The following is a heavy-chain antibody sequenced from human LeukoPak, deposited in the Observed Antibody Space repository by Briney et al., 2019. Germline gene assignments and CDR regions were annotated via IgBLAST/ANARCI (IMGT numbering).Heavy chain of an antibody. J-gene: IGHJ4*02. Sequence: PSETLSLTCTVSGGSISSSSYYWGWIRQRPGMGLEWIGSIYYSGSTYYNPSLKSRVTISVDTSKNQFSLKLSSVTAADTAVYYCARDRYGDTTLDYWGQGTLVTVSS. CDR3: ARDRYGDTTLDY. D-gene: IGHD4-17*01. CDR1: GGSISSSSYY. CDR2: IYYSGST. V-gene: IGHV4-39*07.